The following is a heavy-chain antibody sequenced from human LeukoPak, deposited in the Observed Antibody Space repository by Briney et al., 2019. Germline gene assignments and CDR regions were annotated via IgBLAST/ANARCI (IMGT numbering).Heavy chain of an antibody. CDR3: ARHHSGYDQLDY. Sequence: PGRSLRLSCAASGFSFRSFGMHWVRQAPGKGLEWVAIIAFDGSKADYADSVKGRFTISRDNSKNTLHLQMSSLRPEDTAVYYCARHHSGYDQLDYWGQGTLVTVSS. CDR1: GFSFRSFG. V-gene: IGHV3-30*03. J-gene: IGHJ4*02. CDR2: IAFDGSKA. D-gene: IGHD5-12*01.